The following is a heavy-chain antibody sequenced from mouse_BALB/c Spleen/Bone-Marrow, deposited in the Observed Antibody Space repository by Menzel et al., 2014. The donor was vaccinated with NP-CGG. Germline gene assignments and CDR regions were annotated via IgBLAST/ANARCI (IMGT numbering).Heavy chain of an antibody. D-gene: IGHD2-14*01. J-gene: IGHJ2*01. V-gene: IGHV1S34*01. CDR3: ARADRYDAFFDY. Sequence: LVKTGASVKISCKASGYSFTGYYMHWVKQSHGKSLEWIGYISCYNGATRYNQKFKGKATFTVDTSSSTAYMQFNSLTSGDSAVYYCARADRYDAFFDYWGQGTTLTASS. CDR2: ISCYNGAT. CDR1: GYSFTGYY.